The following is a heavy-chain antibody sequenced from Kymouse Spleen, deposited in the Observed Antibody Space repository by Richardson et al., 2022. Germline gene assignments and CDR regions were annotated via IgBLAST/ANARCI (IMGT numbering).Heavy chain of an antibody. CDR2: ISSSSSYI. D-gene: IGHD6-13*01. V-gene: IGHV3-21*03. Sequence: EVQLVESGGGLVKPGGSLRLSCAASGFTFSSYSMNWVRQAPGKGLEWVSSISSSSSYIYYADSVKGRFTISRDNAKNSLYLQMNSLRAEDTAVYYCARDQDSSSSYYYYGMDVWGQGTTVTVSS. CDR1: GFTFSSYS. J-gene: IGHJ6*02. CDR3: ARDQDSSSSYYYYGMDV.